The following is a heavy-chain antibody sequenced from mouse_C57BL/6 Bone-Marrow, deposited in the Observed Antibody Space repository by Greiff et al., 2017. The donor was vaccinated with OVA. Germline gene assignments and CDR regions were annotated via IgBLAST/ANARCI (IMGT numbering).Heavy chain of an antibody. CDR2: ISDGGSYT. D-gene: IGHD3-1*01. Sequence: EVKLMESGGGLVKPGGSLKLSCAASGFTFSSYAMSWVRQTPEKRLEWVATISDGGSYTYYPDNVKGRFAISSDNAKNNLYLQLSHLKSLYTAMYYCARHQLLWYFDVWCTGTTVTVSS. J-gene: IGHJ1*03. CDR3: ARHQLLWYFDV. CDR1: GFTFSSYA. V-gene: IGHV5-4*03.